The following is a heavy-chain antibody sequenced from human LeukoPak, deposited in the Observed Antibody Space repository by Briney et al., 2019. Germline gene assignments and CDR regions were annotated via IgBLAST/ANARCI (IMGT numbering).Heavy chain of an antibody. CDR2: ISSSRSYI. CDR1: GFTFSNYS. J-gene: IGHJ4*02. CDR3: ARFIAAPYYFDC. D-gene: IGHD6-13*01. Sequence: GGSLRLSCAASGFTFSNYSMNWVRQAPGKGLEWVSFISSSRSYIYYADSVKGRFTISRDNAKNSLYLQMNSLRAEDTAVYYCARFIAAPYYFDCWGRGTLVTVSS. V-gene: IGHV3-21*01.